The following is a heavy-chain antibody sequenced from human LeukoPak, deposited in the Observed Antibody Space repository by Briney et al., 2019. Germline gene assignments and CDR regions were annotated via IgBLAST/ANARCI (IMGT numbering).Heavy chain of an antibody. J-gene: IGHJ4*02. CDR3: AREDYGGNSD. CDR1: GGSISSSSYY. Sequence: PSETLSLTCTVSGGSISSSSYYWGWIRQPPGKGLEWIGSIYYSGSTYYNPSLKSRVTISVDTSKNQFSLKLSSVTAADTAVYYCAREDYGGNSDWGQGTLVTVSS. V-gene: IGHV4-39*07. D-gene: IGHD4-23*01. CDR2: IYYSGST.